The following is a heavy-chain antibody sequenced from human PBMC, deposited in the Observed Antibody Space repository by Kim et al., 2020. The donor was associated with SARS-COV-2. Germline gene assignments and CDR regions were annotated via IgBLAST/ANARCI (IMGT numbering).Heavy chain of an antibody. Sequence: SETLSLTCTVSGGSISSYYWSWIRQPPGKGLEWIGYIYYSGSTNYNPSLKSRVTISVDTSKNQFSLKLSSVTAADTAVYYCARNSDYWGQGTLVTVSS. V-gene: IGHV4-59*01. CDR3: ARNSDY. CDR2: IYYSGST. CDR1: GGSISSYY. J-gene: IGHJ4*02.